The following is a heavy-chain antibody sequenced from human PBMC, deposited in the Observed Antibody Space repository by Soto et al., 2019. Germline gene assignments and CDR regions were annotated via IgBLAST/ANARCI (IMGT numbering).Heavy chain of an antibody. CDR2: IYPGDSDT. Sequence: GESLKNSCKCSGYSFTSYWIALVRQMPGKGLECMGIIYPGDSDTRYSPSFQGQVTISADKSISNAYLQWSGLKASDTAMYYCATSLEYRSSSFDHWGQGAQVTVSS. CDR3: ATSLEYRSSSFDH. CDR1: GYSFTSYW. V-gene: IGHV5-51*01. J-gene: IGHJ4*02. D-gene: IGHD6-6*01.